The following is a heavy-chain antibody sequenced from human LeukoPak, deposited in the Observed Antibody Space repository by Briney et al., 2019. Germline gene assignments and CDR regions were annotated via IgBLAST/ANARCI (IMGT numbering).Heavy chain of an antibody. CDR1: GYTFTSYD. CDR2: MNPNSGNT. Sequence: GASVKVSCKAPGYTFTSYDINWVRQATGQGLEWMGWMNPNSGNTGYAQKFQGRVTMTRNTSISTAYMELSSLRSEDTAVYYCARGDPLMYYYYYGMDVWGQGTTVTVSS. V-gene: IGHV1-8*01. CDR3: ARGDPLMYYYYYGMDV. D-gene: IGHD2-8*01. J-gene: IGHJ6*02.